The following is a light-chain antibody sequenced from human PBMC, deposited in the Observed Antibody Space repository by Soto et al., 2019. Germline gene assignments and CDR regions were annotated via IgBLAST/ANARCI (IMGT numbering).Light chain of an antibody. CDR1: SSDVGGYNY. V-gene: IGLV2-14*01. Sequence: QSVLTQPASVSGSPGGSITISCTGTSSDVGGYNYVSWYQQHSGKAPKLMIYDVSNRPSGVSNRFSGSKSGNTASLTISGLQAEDEADYYCGSYASSSTLYVFGTGTKVTVL. CDR2: DVS. J-gene: IGLJ1*01. CDR3: GSYASSSTLYV.